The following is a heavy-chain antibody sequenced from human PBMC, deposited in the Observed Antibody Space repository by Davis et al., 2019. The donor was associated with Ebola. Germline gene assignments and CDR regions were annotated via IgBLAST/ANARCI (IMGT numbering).Heavy chain of an antibody. CDR3: ARGADPWDLSYFDY. J-gene: IGHJ4*02. D-gene: IGHD1-26*01. V-gene: IGHV3-23*01. CDR1: VITFSSYA. Sequence: GESLKISCPDSVITFSSYAMTWVRQAPGKGLEWVSGISGSGGFTYYADSVKGRFTISRDNSKNTVYLQMNSLRAEDTAVYYCARGADPWDLSYFDYWGQGALVTVSS. CDR2: ISGSGGFT.